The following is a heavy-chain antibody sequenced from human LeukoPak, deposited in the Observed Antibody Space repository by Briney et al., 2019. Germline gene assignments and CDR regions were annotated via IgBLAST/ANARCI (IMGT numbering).Heavy chain of an antibody. J-gene: IGHJ3*02. D-gene: IGHD1-26*01. CDR3: ARDRFREVVGATLWKEAFDI. Sequence: ASVKVSCKASGYTFTSYGISWVRQAPGQGLEWMGWISAYNGNTNYAQKLQGRVTMTTDTSTSTAYMELRSLRSDDTAVYYCARDRFREVVGATLWKEAFDIWGQGTMVTVSS. CDR1: GYTFTSYG. CDR2: ISAYNGNT. V-gene: IGHV1-18*01.